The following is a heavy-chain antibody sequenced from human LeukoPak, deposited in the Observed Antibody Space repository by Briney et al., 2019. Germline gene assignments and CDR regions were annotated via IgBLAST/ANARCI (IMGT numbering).Heavy chain of an antibody. Sequence: GSSVKVSCKASGGTFSSYAISWVRQGPGQGLEWMGGIIPIFGTTNYAQKFQGRVTISADESTSTAYMELSSLSSEDTAVYFCARALGIAAAGSPNWFDPWGQGTLVTVSS. CDR1: GGTFSSYA. V-gene: IGHV1-69*01. D-gene: IGHD6-13*01. J-gene: IGHJ5*02. CDR2: IIPIFGTT. CDR3: ARALGIAAAGSPNWFDP.